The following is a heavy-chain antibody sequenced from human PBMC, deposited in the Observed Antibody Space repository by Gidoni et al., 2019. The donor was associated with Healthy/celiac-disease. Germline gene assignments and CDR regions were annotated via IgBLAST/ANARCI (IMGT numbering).Heavy chain of an antibody. CDR1: GFTFSSYD. Sequence: EVQLVESGGGLVQPGGSLRLSCAAPGFTFSSYDMHWVRQATGKVLEWVSAIGTAGDTYYPGSVKGRFTISRENAKNSLYLQMNSLRAGDTAVYYCARAGGDGGFDYWGQGTLVTVSS. J-gene: IGHJ4*02. CDR3: ARAGGDGGFDY. V-gene: IGHV3-13*04. D-gene: IGHD4-17*01. CDR2: IGTAGDT.